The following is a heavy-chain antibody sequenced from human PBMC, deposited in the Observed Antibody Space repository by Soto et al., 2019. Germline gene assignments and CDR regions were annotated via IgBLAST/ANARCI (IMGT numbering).Heavy chain of an antibody. CDR2: INPNSVGP. D-gene: IGHD3-10*01. V-gene: IGHV1-2*02. Sequence: QVQLVQSGAEVKKPGASVKVSCKASGYTFTGHYMHWVRQAPGQGLEGMGWINPNSVGPNYAQKFQGRVTMTRDTSISTAYTELSRLRSDDTAVYYCAREPMVRAAHGFDIWGQGTMVTVSS. CDR1: GYTFTGHY. CDR3: AREPMVRAAHGFDI. J-gene: IGHJ3*02.